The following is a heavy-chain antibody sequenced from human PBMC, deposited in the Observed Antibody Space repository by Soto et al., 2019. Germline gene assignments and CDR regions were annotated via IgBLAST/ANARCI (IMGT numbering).Heavy chain of an antibody. CDR1: GGSFSGYY. Sequence: SETLSLTCAVYGGSFSGYYWSWIRQPPGKGLEWIGEINHSGSTNYNPSLKSRVTISVDTSKNQFSLKLSSVTAADTAVYYCARGVSRTYYYDSSGYSHFDYWGQGTLVTVS. CDR3: ARGVSRTYYYDSSGYSHFDY. V-gene: IGHV4-34*01. D-gene: IGHD3-22*01. CDR2: INHSGST. J-gene: IGHJ4*02.